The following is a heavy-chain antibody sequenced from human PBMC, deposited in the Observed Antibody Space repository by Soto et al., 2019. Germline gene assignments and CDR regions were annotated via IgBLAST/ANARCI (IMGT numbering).Heavy chain of an antibody. CDR2: ISAYNGNT. CDR3: ARGSDYDFWSGYVYFDY. D-gene: IGHD3-3*01. J-gene: IGHJ4*02. Sequence: ASVKVSCKASGYTFTSYGISWVRQAPGKGLEWMGWISAYNGNTNYAQKLQGRVTMTTDTSTSTAYMELRSLRSDDTAVYYCARGSDYDFWSGYVYFDYWGQGTLVTVSS. V-gene: IGHV1-18*04. CDR1: GYTFTSYG.